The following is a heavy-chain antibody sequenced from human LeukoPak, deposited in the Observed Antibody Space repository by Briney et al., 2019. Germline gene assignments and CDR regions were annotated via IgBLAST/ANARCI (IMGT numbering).Heavy chain of an antibody. CDR2: IYHSGST. CDR3: ARCASPPSPPFDY. Sequence: SETLSLTCTVSGGSVSSYYWTWIRQPPGKGREWIGYIYHSGSTYYNPSLKSRVTISVDRSKNQFSLKLSSVTAADTAMYYCARCASPPSPPFDYWGQGTLVTVSS. J-gene: IGHJ4*02. V-gene: IGHV4-59*02. CDR1: GGSVSSYY.